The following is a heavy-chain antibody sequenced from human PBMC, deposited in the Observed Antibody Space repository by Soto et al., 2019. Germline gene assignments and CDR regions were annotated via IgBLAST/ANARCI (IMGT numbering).Heavy chain of an antibody. V-gene: IGHV5-10-1*01. D-gene: IGHD6-13*01. Sequence: GESLKISCKGSGDSFTSYWISWVRQMPGKGLEWMGRIDPSDSYTNYSPSSQGHVTISADKSISTAYLQWSSLKASDTAMYYCARGAAGTDPVYYYYGMDVSGQGTMVTVSS. J-gene: IGHJ6*02. CDR1: GDSFTSYW. CDR3: ARGAAGTDPVYYYYGMDV. CDR2: IDPSDSYT.